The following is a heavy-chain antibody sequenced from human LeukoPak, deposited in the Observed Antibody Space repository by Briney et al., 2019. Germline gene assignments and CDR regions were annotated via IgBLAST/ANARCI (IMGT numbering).Heavy chain of an antibody. J-gene: IGHJ4*02. CDR3: AKWGGYDILTGYYVPDY. V-gene: IGHV3-23*01. CDR1: GFTFTSYA. Sequence: GGSLRLSCAASGFTFTSYAMSWVRQAPGKGLEWVSAITGSDGSSYYADSVKGRFTISRDNSKNTLYLQVNSLRAEDTAVYYCAKWGGYDILTGYYVPDYWGQGTLVTVSS. CDR2: ITGSDGSS. D-gene: IGHD3-9*01.